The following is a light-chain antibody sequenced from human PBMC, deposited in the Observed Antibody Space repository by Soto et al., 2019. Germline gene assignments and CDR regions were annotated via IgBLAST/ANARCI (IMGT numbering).Light chain of an antibody. CDR2: DVS. Sequence: QSVLTQPASVSGSPGQSITISCTGTSSDFGDNNYVSWYQQHPGKAPRLMIYDVSNRPSGVSNRFSGSKSGNTASLTISGLQAEDEADYYCSSYTRSSSTLVFCGGTKLTVL. J-gene: IGLJ2*01. CDR1: SSDFGDNNY. V-gene: IGLV2-14*03. CDR3: SSYTRSSSTLV.